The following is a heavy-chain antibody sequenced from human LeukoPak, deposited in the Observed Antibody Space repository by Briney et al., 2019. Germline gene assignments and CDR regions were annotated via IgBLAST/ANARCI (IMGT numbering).Heavy chain of an antibody. CDR3: ARNDFGSGWLGDN. CDR1: GFTFSTYA. Sequence: GGSLRLSCAASGFTFSTYAMSCLRQAPGKRLEWVSTSGGGGGGTYYAASVKGRFTISRDASKNTLFLQMNSLRAEDTAVYYCARNDFGSGWLGDNWGQGTLVTVFS. CDR2: SGGGGGGT. J-gene: IGHJ4*02. V-gene: IGHV3-23*01. D-gene: IGHD6-19*01.